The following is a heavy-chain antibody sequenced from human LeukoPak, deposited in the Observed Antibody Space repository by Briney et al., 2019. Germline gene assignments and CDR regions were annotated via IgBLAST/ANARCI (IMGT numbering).Heavy chain of an antibody. CDR3: ARRARRISNYDILTGYYNY. CDR2: INHSGST. CDR1: GGSISSYY. V-gene: IGHV4-34*01. J-gene: IGHJ4*02. D-gene: IGHD3-9*01. Sequence: PSETLSLTCTVSGGSISSYYWSWIRQPPGKGLEWIGEINHSGSTNYNPSLKSRVTISVDTSKNQFSLKLSSVTAADTAVYYCARRARRISNYDILTGYYNYWGQGTLVTVSS.